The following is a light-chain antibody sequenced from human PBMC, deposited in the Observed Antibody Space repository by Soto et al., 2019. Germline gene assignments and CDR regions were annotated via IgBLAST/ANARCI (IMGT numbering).Light chain of an antibody. CDR2: AAS. J-gene: IGKJ5*01. V-gene: IGKV1-12*01. CDR1: QSISSS. Sequence: DIQMTQSPSSVSASVGDRVTITCRASQSISSSLAWYQQKPGTVPKLLIYAASSLQSGVPSRFSGSGAGTDFALPSTSLQPEDFGTYYCQQGDSFPITFGQGTRLDIK. CDR3: QQGDSFPIT.